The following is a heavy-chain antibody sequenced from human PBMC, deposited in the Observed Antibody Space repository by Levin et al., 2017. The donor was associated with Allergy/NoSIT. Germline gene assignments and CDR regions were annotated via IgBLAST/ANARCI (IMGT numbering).Heavy chain of an antibody. J-gene: IGHJ2*01. D-gene: IGHD6-13*01. CDR2: INPNSGGT. V-gene: IGHV1-2*02. Sequence: ASVKVSCKASGYTFTGYYIHWVRQAPGQGLEWMGWINPNSGGTNYAQKFQGRVTVTRDTSISTAYMELSRLKSDDTAVYYCAVREPKTSSWYLDFDLWGRGTLVTVSS. CDR1: GYTFTGYY. CDR3: AVREPKTSSWYLDFDL.